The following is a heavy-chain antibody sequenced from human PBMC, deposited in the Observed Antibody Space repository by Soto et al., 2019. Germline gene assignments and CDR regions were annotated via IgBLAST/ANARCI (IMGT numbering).Heavy chain of an antibody. CDR2: IYYSGIT. J-gene: IGHJ6*02. D-gene: IGHD3-3*01. CDR3: ARETRPYDFWSGYYQGGGMDV. Sequence: SETLSLTCTVSGGSISSYDWSWIRQPPGKGLEWIGYIYYSGITNYNPSLKSRVTISVDTSKNQFSLKLSSVTAADTAVYYCARETRPYDFWSGYYQGGGMDVWGQGTTVTFSS. CDR1: GGSISSYD. V-gene: IGHV4-59*01.